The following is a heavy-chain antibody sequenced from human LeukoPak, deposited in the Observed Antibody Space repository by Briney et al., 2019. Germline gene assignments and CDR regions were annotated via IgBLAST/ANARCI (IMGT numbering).Heavy chain of an antibody. D-gene: IGHD3-10*01. CDR1: GYTFTSYG. V-gene: IGHV1-18*01. Sequence: ASVKVSCKASGYTFTSYGISWVRQAPGQGLEWMGWISAYNGNTNYAQKFQGRVTMTRNTSISTAYMELSSLRSEDTAVYYCARVPAGYGSGSYYFDYWGQGTLVTVSS. CDR3: ARVPAGYGSGSYYFDY. J-gene: IGHJ4*02. CDR2: ISAYNGNT.